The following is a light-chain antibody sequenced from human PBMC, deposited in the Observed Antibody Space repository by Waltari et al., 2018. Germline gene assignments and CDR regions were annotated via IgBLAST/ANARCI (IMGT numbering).Light chain of an antibody. CDR1: GIAAGASES. Sequence: QSALTQPASVSGSPGQSITISCSGLGIAAGASESVSWHQHHPDKAPQVIIYDVTHRPSGVSDRFSASKSANTASLTISRLQPEDEADYYCSSQTLDGLVLFGGGTRLTVL. CDR3: SSQTLDGLVL. J-gene: IGLJ2*01. CDR2: DVT. V-gene: IGLV2-14*03.